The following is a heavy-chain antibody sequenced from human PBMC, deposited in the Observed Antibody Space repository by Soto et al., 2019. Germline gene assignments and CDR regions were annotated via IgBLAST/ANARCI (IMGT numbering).Heavy chain of an antibody. Sequence: GGSLRLSCAASGFTFSSYSMNWVRQAPGKGLEWVSYISSSSSTIYYADSVKGRFTISRDNAKNSLYLQMNSLRDEDTAVYYCARDLPFSRPKPPVGATGYYYYYYGMDVWGQGTTVTVSS. CDR3: ARDLPFSRPKPPVGATGYYYYYYGMDV. CDR2: ISSSSSTI. V-gene: IGHV3-48*02. J-gene: IGHJ6*02. D-gene: IGHD1-26*01. CDR1: GFTFSSYS.